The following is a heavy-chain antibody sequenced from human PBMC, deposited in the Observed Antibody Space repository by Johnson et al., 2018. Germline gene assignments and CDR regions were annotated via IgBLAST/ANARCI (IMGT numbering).Heavy chain of an antibody. CDR2: IRSSSLPG. D-gene: IGHD1-1*01. CDR3: ARVRMQLPYYYFYYMDV. Sequence: EVQLVETGGGLVQPGGSLRLSCVASGFTFTDYSMNWVRQAPGKGLEWISYIRSSSLPGYYADSVKGRFTISRDNAKNSLYLQMNSLRAEDTALYYCARVRMQLPYYYFYYMDVWGKGTTVTVSS. J-gene: IGHJ6*03. V-gene: IGHV3-48*01. CDR1: GFTFTDYS.